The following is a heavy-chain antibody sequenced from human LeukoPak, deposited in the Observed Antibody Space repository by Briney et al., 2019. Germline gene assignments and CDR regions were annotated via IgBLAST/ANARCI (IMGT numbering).Heavy chain of an antibody. Sequence: PGGSLRLSCAASGFTFSSHTMNWVRQAPGKGLEWVPSISSSSSHIYYADSVKGRFTISRDNAKNSLYLRMNSLRAEDTAVYYCARNYDFWSGYFNSVDSWGQGTLVTVS. CDR2: ISSSSSHI. J-gene: IGHJ5*01. D-gene: IGHD3-3*01. CDR3: ARNYDFWSGYFNSVDS. V-gene: IGHV3-21*01. CDR1: GFTFSSHT.